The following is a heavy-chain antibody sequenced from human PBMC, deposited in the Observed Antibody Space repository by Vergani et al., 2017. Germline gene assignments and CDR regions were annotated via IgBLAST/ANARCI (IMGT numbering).Heavy chain of an antibody. Sequence: QVQLVQSGAEVKEPGASVKVSCKASGYTFTAHYLYWVRQAPGQGLEYMGRINCNSGGTNYAQQFQGRLTMTRDTSITTAYMELSRLTSDDTAVYYCAREGDGXFDPWGQGNLVTVSS. D-gene: IGHD3-10*01. V-gene: IGHV1-2*06. J-gene: IGHJ5*02. CDR1: GYTFTAHY. CDR2: INCNSGGT. CDR3: AREGDGXFDP.